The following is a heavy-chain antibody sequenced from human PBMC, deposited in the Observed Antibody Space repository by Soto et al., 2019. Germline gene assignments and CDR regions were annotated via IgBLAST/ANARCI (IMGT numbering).Heavy chain of an antibody. V-gene: IGHV1-2*04. CDR2: INPRTGGT. Sequence: QVQLVQSGAEMKKPGASVKVSCKASGYTFTDFYIHWVRQTPGQELEWMGWINPRTGGTLYAQNFQGWVTMTRDTSISTAYMVLNRLKSDATAVYYCARGDQAFNLWGQGTMVTVSS. J-gene: IGHJ3*01. CDR1: GYTFTDFY. CDR3: ARGDQAFNL.